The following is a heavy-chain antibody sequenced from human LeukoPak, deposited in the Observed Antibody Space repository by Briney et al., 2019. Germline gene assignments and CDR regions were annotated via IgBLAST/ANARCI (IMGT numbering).Heavy chain of an antibody. CDR3: ARDCSAGSCS. D-gene: IGHD2-15*01. CDR2: INSDGSRT. J-gene: IGHJ3*01. CDR1: GFTFSSYW. V-gene: IGHV3-74*01. Sequence: GGSLRLSCAASGFTFSSYWMHWVRQAPGKGLMWVSGINSDGSRTSYADSVKGRFTISRDNAKNTLYLQMNSLRAEDTAVYYCARDCSAGSCSWGQGTMVTVSS.